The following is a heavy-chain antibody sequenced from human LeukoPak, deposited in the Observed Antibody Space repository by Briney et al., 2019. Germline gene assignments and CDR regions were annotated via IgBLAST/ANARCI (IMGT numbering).Heavy chain of an antibody. CDR2: IYHSGTT. CDR3: SHRLRLGELSYFDY. Sequence: SETLSLTCTVSGYSISSGYYWGWIRQPPGKGLEWIGIIYHSGTTYYNPSLKSRVTISVDTSKNQFSLKLSSVTAADTAVYYCSHRLRLGELSYFDYWGQGTLVTVSS. D-gene: IGHD3-16*02. V-gene: IGHV4-38-2*02. J-gene: IGHJ4*02. CDR1: GYSISSGYY.